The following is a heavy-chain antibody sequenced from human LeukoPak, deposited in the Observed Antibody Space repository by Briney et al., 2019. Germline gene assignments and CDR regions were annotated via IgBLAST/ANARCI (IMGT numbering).Heavy chain of an antibody. CDR2: IGNNGGYT. Sequence: GGPLRLSLAASGFTFSTFALSGFRQPPGKGLEWVSAIGNNGGYTYYADSVQGRFTISRDNSKSTLCLQMNSLRAEDTAVYYCAKQLGYCSDGSCYFPYWGQGTLVTVSS. CDR3: AKQLGYCSDGSCYFPY. CDR1: GFTFSTFA. V-gene: IGHV3-23*01. D-gene: IGHD2-15*01. J-gene: IGHJ4*02.